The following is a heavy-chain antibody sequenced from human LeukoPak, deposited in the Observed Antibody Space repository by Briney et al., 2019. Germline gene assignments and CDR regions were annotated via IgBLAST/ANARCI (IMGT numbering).Heavy chain of an antibody. J-gene: IGHJ4*02. V-gene: IGHV1-18*01. D-gene: IGHD6-13*01. CDR2: ISVYNNNT. CDR1: GYTFTNYG. Sequence: ASVKVSCKDSGYTFTNYGISWVRQAPGQGLEWMGWISVYNNNTNYAQKLQGRVTMTTDTSTSTAYMELRSLKSDDTAVFYCARARGSSWYSAHFFDYWGQGTLVTVSS. CDR3: ARARGSSWYSAHFFDY.